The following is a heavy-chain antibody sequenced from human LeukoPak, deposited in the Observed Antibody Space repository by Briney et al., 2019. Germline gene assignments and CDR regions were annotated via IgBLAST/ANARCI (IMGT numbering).Heavy chain of an antibody. D-gene: IGHD2-15*01. CDR2: MNPNSGNT. CDR1: GGTFSSYA. CDR3: ARGAYSLKGFDP. Sequence: ASVKVSCKASGGTFSSYAISWVRQAPGQGLEWMGWMNPNSGNTGYAQKFQGRVTITRNTSISTAYMELSSLRSEDTAVYYCARGAYSLKGFDPWGQGTLVTVSS. V-gene: IGHV1-8*03. J-gene: IGHJ5*02.